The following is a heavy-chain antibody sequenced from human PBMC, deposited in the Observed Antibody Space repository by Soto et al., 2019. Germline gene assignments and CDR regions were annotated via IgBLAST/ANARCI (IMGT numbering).Heavy chain of an antibody. D-gene: IGHD5-12*01. CDR1: GFTFSNYV. V-gene: IGHV3-23*01. CDR3: AQGPLASGYDLDY. CDR2: ISASGGST. Sequence: EVQLLDSGGGLVQPGGSLRLSCAASGFTFSNYVMNWVRQAPGKGLDWVSAISASGGSTYYADSVKGRFTISRHNSKPTLYLQMSSLRAEDTAVYYCAQGPLASGYDLDYWGQGTLVTVSS. J-gene: IGHJ4*02.